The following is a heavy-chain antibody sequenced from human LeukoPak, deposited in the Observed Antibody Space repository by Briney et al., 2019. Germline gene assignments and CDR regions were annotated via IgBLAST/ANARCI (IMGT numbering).Heavy chain of an antibody. CDR1: GGSIRTYY. CDR2: IHTSGIT. J-gene: IGHJ4*02. Sequence: ASETLSLTCTVSGGSIRTYYWSWIRQPAGKGLEWIGHIHTSGITNFNPSLKSRATMSIDTSKNQFSLKLSSVTAADTAIYYCATYTAYRGDFWGQGTLVTVSS. D-gene: IGHD3-16*01. CDR3: ATYTAYRGDF. V-gene: IGHV4-4*07.